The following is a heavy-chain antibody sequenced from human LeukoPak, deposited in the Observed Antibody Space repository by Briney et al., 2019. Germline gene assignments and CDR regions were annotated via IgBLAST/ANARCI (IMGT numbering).Heavy chain of an antibody. CDR3: ARGWELSPLDFDY. V-gene: IGHV1-2*04. CDR2: INPNSGGT. CDR1: GYTFTGYY. J-gene: IGHJ4*02. Sequence: ASVKVSCTASGYTFTGYYMHWVRQAPGQGLEWMGWINPNSGGTNYAQKFQGWVTMTRDTSISTVYMELSRLRSDDTAVYYCARGWELSPLDFDYWGQGTLVTVSS. D-gene: IGHD1-26*01.